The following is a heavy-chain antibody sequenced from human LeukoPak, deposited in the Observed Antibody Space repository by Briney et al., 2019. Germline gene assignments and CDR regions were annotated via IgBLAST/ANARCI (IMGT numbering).Heavy chain of an antibody. CDR3: ARDSSSWF. CDR1: GGTFSSYA. D-gene: IGHD6-13*01. Sequence: SVKVSCKASGGTFSSYAISWVRQAPGQGLEWMGRIIPILGIANYAQKFQGRVTITADKSASTAYMELSSLRSEDTAVYYCARDSSSWFWGQGTLVTVSS. CDR2: IIPILGIA. V-gene: IGHV1-69*04. J-gene: IGHJ4*02.